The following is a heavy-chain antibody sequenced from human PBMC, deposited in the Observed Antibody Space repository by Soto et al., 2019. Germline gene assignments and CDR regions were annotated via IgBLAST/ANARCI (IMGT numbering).Heavy chain of an antibody. CDR2: ISYDGSNK. CDR3: ARELAAAGTLGYYYYYGMDV. D-gene: IGHD6-13*01. J-gene: IGHJ6*02. V-gene: IGHV3-30-3*01. CDR1: GFTFSSYA. Sequence: GGSLRLSCAASGFTFSSYAMHWVRQAPGKGLEWVAVISYDGSNKYYADSVKGRFTISRDNSKNTLYLQMNSLRAEDTAVYFFARELAAAGTLGYYYYYGMDVWGQGTTVTVSS.